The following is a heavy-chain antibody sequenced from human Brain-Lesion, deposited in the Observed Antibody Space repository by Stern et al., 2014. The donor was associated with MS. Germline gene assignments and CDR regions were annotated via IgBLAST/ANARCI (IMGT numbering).Heavy chain of an antibody. D-gene: IGHD1-26*01. V-gene: IGHV2-70*20. CDR1: GFSLSTSGMC. CDR3: ARVVRGGATYYYGMDF. CDR2: IDWLDYK. J-gene: IGHJ6*02. Sequence: QVTLRESGPALVKSTQTLTLTCTVSGFSLSTSGMCVRWVRQPPGQALEWLSLIDWLDYKYYTTPLEPRLTISKDTSKNQVVLTMTNMDPVDTGTYYCARVVRGGATYYYGMDFWGQGTTVTVSS.